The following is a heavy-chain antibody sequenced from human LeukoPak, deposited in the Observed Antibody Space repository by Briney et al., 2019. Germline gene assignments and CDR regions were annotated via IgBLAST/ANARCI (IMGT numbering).Heavy chain of an antibody. CDR2: INPNSGGT. D-gene: IGHD3-3*01. CDR3: ARSDFWSGYPYFDY. Sequence: ASVKVSCKASGYTFTGYYMHWVRQAPGQGLDWMGWINPNSGGTNYAQKFQGRVTMTRDTSISTAYMELSRLRSDDTAVYYCARSDFWSGYPYFDYWGQGTLVTVSS. J-gene: IGHJ4*02. V-gene: IGHV1-2*02. CDR1: GYTFTGYY.